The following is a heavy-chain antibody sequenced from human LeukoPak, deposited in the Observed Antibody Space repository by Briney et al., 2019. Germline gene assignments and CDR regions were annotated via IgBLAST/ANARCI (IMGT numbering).Heavy chain of an antibody. CDR1: GFTFSSYW. CDR2: IKSDGRST. CDR3: ARDKGTSMVPEFDY. D-gene: IGHD5-18*01. J-gene: IGHJ4*02. V-gene: IGHV3-74*01. Sequence: GGSLRLSCAASGFTFSSYWMHWVRQAPGKGLVWVSRIKSDGRSTRYADSVKGRFTIPRDNAKNTLYLQMNSLRAEDTAVYYCARDKGTSMVPEFDYWGQGTQVTVSS.